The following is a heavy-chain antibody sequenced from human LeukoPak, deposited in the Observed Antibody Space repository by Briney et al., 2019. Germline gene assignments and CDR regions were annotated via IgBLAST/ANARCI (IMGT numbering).Heavy chain of an antibody. CDR3: AQTDDYYDSSGPRFDY. CDR2: INHSGST. J-gene: IGHJ4*02. D-gene: IGHD3-22*01. CDR1: GGSFSGYY. V-gene: IGHV4-34*01. Sequence: PETLSLTCAVYGGSFSGYYWSWIRQPPGKGLEWIGEINHSGSTNYNPSLKSRVTISVDTSKNQFSLKLSSVTAADTAVYYCAQTDDYYDSSGPRFDYWGQGTLVTVSS.